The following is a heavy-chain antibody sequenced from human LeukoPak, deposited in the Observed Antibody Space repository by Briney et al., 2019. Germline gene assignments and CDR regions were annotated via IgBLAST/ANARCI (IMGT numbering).Heavy chain of an antibody. J-gene: IGHJ5*01. CDR2: ISRRGINT. CDR1: GFTFSNSA. CDR3: AKLIGNYDFWSGFYLVS. D-gene: IGHD3-3*01. V-gene: IGHV3-23*01. Sequence: GGSLRLSCAVSGFTFSNSAMSWVRQAPGKGLEWVSGISRRGINTYYADSVRGRFTISRDNSKNTLNLQMNSLRAEDTAVYYCAKLIGNYDFWSGFYLVSWGQGTLVTVSS.